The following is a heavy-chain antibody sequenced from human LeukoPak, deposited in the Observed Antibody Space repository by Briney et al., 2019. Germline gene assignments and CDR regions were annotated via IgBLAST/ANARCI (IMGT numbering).Heavy chain of an antibody. CDR1: GFTFSTYS. Sequence: GGSLRLSCAASGFTFSTYSMHWVRQPPGKGLEWVSLISWDGGSTYYADSVKGRFTISRDNSKNSLYLQMNSLRAEDTALYYCAKIHSRRGDGDYWGQGTLVTVSS. V-gene: IGHV3-43D*03. J-gene: IGHJ4*02. CDR3: AKIHSRRGDGDY. D-gene: IGHD2-21*02. CDR2: ISWDGGST.